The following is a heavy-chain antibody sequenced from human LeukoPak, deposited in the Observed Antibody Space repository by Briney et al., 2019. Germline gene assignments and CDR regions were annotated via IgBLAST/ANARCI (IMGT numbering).Heavy chain of an antibody. CDR1: GYSFTTYW. CDR2: IFPGDSDT. D-gene: IGHD3-10*01. CDR3: ARHRQFHRYGSGSGLPDYYYGMDV. Sequence: GESLKISCKGSGYSFTTYWIGWVRQMPGKGLEWMGIIFPGDSDTRYSPSFQGQVTISADKSISTAYLQWSSLKASDTAMYYCARHRQFHRYGSGSGLPDYYYGMDVWGQGTTVTVSS. J-gene: IGHJ6*02. V-gene: IGHV5-51*01.